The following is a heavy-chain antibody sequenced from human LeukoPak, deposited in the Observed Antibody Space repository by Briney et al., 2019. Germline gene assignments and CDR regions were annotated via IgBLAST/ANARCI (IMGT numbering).Heavy chain of an antibody. CDR3: ARDTAGDTGGVFDS. Sequence: GGSLRLSCAASGLNFNDYWMHCVRQGPGKWLGWVSRINSDGRSIDYADSVKGRFTISRDNARNSLYLQMNSLRAEDTAVYYCARDTAGDTGGVFDSWGQGTLVTVSS. V-gene: IGHV3-74*01. CDR1: GLNFNDYW. D-gene: IGHD5-18*01. J-gene: IGHJ4*02. CDR2: INSDGRSI.